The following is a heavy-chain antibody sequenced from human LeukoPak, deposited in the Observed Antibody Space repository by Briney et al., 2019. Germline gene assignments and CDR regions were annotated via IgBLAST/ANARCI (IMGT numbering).Heavy chain of an antibody. D-gene: IGHD2-2*01. V-gene: IGHV3-23*01. CDR1: GFTFSSYA. J-gene: IGHJ4*02. CDR2: ISGSGGST. Sequence: PGGSLRLSCAASGFTFSSYAMSWVRQAPGKGLEWVSAISGSGGSTYYADSVKGRFTISRDNSKNTLYLQMNSLRAEDTAVYYCAKDSGSIVVVPAAKSNWGQGTLVTVSS. CDR3: AKDSGSIVVVPAAKSN.